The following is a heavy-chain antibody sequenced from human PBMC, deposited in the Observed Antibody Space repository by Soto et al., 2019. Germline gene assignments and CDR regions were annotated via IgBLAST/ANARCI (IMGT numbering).Heavy chain of an antibody. Sequence: GGSLRLSCAASGFTFSSYGMHWVRQAPGKGLEWVAVISYDGSNKYYADSVKGRFTISRDNSKNTLYLQMNSLRAEDTAVYYCAKDLLRVIDYWGQGTLVTVSS. CDR3: AKDLLRVIDY. CDR1: GFTFSSYG. CDR2: ISYDGSNK. D-gene: IGHD4-4*01. V-gene: IGHV3-30*18. J-gene: IGHJ4*02.